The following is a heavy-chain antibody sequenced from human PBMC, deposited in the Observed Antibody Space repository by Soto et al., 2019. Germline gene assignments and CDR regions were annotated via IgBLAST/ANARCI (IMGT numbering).Heavy chain of an antibody. CDR1: GFIFSSFA. Sequence: GGSLRVSCAASGFIFSSFAMSWVRQAPGKGLEWVSTISNNGGSTYSADSVKGRFTNSRDNSNNTLYLQMNSLRAEDTAVYYCAKDPDISGGYQTDLDYWRQGTLVTAPQ. CDR2: ISNNGGST. D-gene: IGHD6-19*01. J-gene: IGHJ4*02. V-gene: IGHV3-23*01. CDR3: AKDPDISGGYQTDLDY.